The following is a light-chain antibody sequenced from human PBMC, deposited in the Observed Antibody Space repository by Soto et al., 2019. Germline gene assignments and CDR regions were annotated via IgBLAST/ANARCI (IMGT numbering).Light chain of an antibody. CDR1: QSVSSN. CDR2: GAS. Sequence: EILMTQSPATLSVSRGEIATLCCRASQSVSSNLACYQHKPGHAPRLLIYGASTRATGIPVRFSGSGSGTEFTLTISSLQYEDFAVYYCQQYNNWPITFGQGTRLEIK. CDR3: QQYNNWPIT. V-gene: IGKV3-15*01. J-gene: IGKJ5*01.